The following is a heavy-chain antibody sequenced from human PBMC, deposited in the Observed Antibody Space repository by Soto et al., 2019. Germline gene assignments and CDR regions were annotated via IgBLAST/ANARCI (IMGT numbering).Heavy chain of an antibody. CDR3: AKGGGSKDYYDTSGYYLYYNYAMDV. V-gene: IGHV3-23*01. D-gene: IGHD3-22*01. CDR2: LSGSGVST. J-gene: IGHJ6*02. CDR1: GFTFSSYA. Sequence: EVQLLESGGGLVQPGGSLRLSCAASGFTFSSYAMTLVRQAPGKGLEWVSALSGSGVSTYYADSVKGRFTISRDNSKNTLYLQMNSLRAEDTAVYYCAKGGGSKDYYDTSGYYLYYNYAMDVWGQGTTVTVSS.